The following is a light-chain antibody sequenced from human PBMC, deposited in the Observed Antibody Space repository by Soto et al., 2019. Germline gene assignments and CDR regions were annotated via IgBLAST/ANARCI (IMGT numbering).Light chain of an antibody. CDR2: GNS. V-gene: IGLV1-40*01. Sequence: QSVLTQPPSVSGAPGQRVTISCTGSSSNIGAGYDVHWYQHLPGTAPKLLIYGNSNRPSGVPDRFSGSKSGTSASLAITGLQAEDEADYYCQSYDTMYVFGTGTKVTVL. J-gene: IGLJ1*01. CDR3: QSYDTMYV. CDR1: SSNIGAGYD.